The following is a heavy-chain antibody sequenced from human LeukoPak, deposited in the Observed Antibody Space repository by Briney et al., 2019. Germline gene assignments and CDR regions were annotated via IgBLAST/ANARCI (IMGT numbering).Heavy chain of an antibody. V-gene: IGHV3-7*01. CDR2: IKQDGSEK. Sequence: PGGSLRLSCAASGFTFSSYWMSWVRQAPGEGLEWVANIKQDGSEKYYVDSVKGRFTISRDNAKNSLYLQMNSLRAEDTAVYYCAKGGEPYYYDSRPKYEDYWGQGTLVTVSS. CDR3: AKGGEPYYYDSRPKYEDY. CDR1: GFTFSSYW. D-gene: IGHD3-22*01. J-gene: IGHJ4*02.